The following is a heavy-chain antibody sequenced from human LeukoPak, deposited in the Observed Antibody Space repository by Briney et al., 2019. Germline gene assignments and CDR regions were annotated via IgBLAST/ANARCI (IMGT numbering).Heavy chain of an antibody. D-gene: IGHD4-23*01. Sequence: GASVKVSCKAAGYTFIRYGISWVRQAPGQGLEWMGWISAYNGNTKNVQKFQGRVTMTTDTSTSIAYMELRSLRSDDTVVYYCARGGQLLTSDFDYWGQGTLVTVSS. CDR1: GYTFIRYG. V-gene: IGHV1-18*01. J-gene: IGHJ4*02. CDR2: ISAYNGNT. CDR3: ARGGQLLTSDFDY.